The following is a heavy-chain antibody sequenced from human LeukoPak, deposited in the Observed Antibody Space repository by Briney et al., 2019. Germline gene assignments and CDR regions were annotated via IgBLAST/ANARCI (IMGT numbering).Heavy chain of an antibody. Sequence: SSETLSLTCTVSGDSISTYYWSWIRQPAGKGLEWIGRFYTSGSTSYNPSLKSRVTMSVDTSKNQFSLKLTSVAAADTAVYYCARGGGIAVAAIWGQGTLVTISS. CDR3: ARGGGIAVAAI. D-gene: IGHD6-19*01. J-gene: IGHJ4*02. CDR2: FYTSGST. V-gene: IGHV4-4*07. CDR1: GDSISTYY.